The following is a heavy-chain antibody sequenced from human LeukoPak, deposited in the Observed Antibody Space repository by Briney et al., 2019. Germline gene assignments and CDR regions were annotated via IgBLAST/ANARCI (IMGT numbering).Heavy chain of an antibody. Sequence: GGSLRLSCAASGFSFSVYYMAWVRQVPGKGLEWVGLSRNKENRYSTEYGASVKGRVTISRDDSKNLMYLEMKSLKSEDTAVYYCVREYFGGYDYWGQGTLVTVSS. J-gene: IGHJ4*02. D-gene: IGHD2-15*01. CDR2: SRNKENRYST. V-gene: IGHV3-72*01. CDR3: VREYFGGYDY. CDR1: GFSFSVYY.